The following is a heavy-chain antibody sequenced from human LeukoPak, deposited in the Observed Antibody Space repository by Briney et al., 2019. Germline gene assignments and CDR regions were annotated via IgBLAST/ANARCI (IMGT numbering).Heavy chain of an antibody. CDR3: ARDSAGNDY. J-gene: IGHJ4*02. Sequence: PGGSLSLSWAASGFTLSTYWMSWIRQAPGKGLEWVANIKQDGSEKYYVDSVKGRFTISRDNAKNSLYLQMNSLRAEDTAMYYCARDSAGNDYWGQGTLVTVSS. CDR1: GFTLSTYW. V-gene: IGHV3-7*01. CDR2: IKQDGSEK. D-gene: IGHD6-13*01.